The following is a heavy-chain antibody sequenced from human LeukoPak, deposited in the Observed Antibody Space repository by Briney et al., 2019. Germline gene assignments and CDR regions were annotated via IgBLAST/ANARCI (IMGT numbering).Heavy chain of an antibody. V-gene: IGHV3-21*01. Sequence: GGSLRLSCAPSGFTFSSYSMNWVRQAPGKGLEWVSSISSSSSYIYYADSVKARFTISRDNAKNALCLQMSSLRAEDTAVYCCASLYGGLRDFDYWGQGTLVTVSS. D-gene: IGHD1-26*01. CDR2: ISSSSSYI. J-gene: IGHJ4*02. CDR3: ASLYGGLRDFDY. CDR1: GFTFSSYS.